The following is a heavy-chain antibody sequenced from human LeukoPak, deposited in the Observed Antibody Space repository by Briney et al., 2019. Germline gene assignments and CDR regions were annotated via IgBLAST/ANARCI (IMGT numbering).Heavy chain of an antibody. CDR1: GYTFTSYD. D-gene: IGHD2-2*01. CDR3: ARGQVVVVPAASETDYYYYYGMDV. Sequence: GASVKVSCKASGYTFTSYDINWVRQATGQGLEWMGWMNPNSGNTGYAQKFQGRVTMTRNTSISTAYMELSSLRSEDTAVYYCARGQVVVVPAASETDYYYYYGMDVWGQGTTVTVSS. V-gene: IGHV1-8*01. J-gene: IGHJ6*02. CDR2: MNPNSGNT.